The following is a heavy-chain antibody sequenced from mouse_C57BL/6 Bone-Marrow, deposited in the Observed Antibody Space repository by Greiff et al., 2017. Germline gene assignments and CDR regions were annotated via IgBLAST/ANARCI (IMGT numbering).Heavy chain of an antibody. D-gene: IGHD2-1*01. Sequence: VQLQQSVPSLFNPLPSFNISCKASGYTFTDYNMHWVKQSHGKSLEWIGYINPNNGGTSYNQKFKGKATLTVNKSSSTAYMELRSLTSEDSAVYYCARRIYYGNYFDYWGQGTTLTVSS. CDR3: ARRIYYGNYFDY. CDR2: INPNNGGT. J-gene: IGHJ2*01. V-gene: IGHV1-22*01. CDR1: GYTFTDYN.